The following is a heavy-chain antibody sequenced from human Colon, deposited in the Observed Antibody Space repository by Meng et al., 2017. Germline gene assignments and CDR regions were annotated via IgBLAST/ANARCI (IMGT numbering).Heavy chain of an antibody. J-gene: IGHJ4*02. CDR3: AKHRGH. V-gene: IGHV3-23*01. CDR2: ISLTGGKT. Sequence: GGSLRLSCAASGFTFSSYAMGWVRQAPGKGLEWTSSISLTGGKTFYADSVKGRFTISRDNSKKTLYLQMNSLRAEDTAEYYCAKHRGHWGQGTLVTVSS. D-gene: IGHD3-16*01. CDR1: GFTFSSYA.